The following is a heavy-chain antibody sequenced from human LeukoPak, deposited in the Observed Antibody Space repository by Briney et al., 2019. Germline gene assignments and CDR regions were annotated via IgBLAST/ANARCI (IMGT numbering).Heavy chain of an antibody. D-gene: IGHD1-1*01. J-gene: IGHJ4*02. CDR3: VRDYKSSDTPNFDY. Sequence: GGSLRLSCAASGFTFSYYSMNWVRQAPGKGLEWVSYISSSGSTVYYADSVKGRFTISRDNAKNSLYLEMNSLRAEDTAVYHCVRDYKSSDTPNFDYWGQGTLVTVS. V-gene: IGHV3-48*01. CDR1: GFTFSYYS. CDR2: ISSSGSTV.